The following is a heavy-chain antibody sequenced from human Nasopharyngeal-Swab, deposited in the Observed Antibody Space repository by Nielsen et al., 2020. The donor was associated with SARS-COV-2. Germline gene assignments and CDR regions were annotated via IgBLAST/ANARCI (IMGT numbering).Heavy chain of an antibody. D-gene: IGHD1-1*01. CDR2: ISGSGGST. Sequence: GESLKISCAASGFTFSSYAMSWVRQAPGKGLEWVSAISGSGGSTYYADSVKGRFTISRDNSKNTLYLQMNSLRAEDTAVYYCAKDGGNVLMYYFDYWGQGTLVTVSS. J-gene: IGHJ4*02. CDR3: AKDGGNVLMYYFDY. CDR1: GFTFSSYA. V-gene: IGHV3-23*01.